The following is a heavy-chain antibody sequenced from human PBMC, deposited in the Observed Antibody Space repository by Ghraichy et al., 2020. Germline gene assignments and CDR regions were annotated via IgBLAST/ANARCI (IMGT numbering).Heavy chain of an antibody. CDR1: GFTFSSYS. J-gene: IGHJ6*02. CDR2: ISSSSSTI. V-gene: IGHV3-48*02. CDR3: ARAPEKLQSNYYYGMDV. Sequence: GGSLRLSCAASGFTFSSYSINWVRQAPGKGLEWVSYISSSSSTIYYADSVKGRFTISRDNAKNSLYLQMNSLRDEDTAVYYCARAPEKLQSNYYYGMDVWGQGTTVTVSS. D-gene: IGHD4-11*01.